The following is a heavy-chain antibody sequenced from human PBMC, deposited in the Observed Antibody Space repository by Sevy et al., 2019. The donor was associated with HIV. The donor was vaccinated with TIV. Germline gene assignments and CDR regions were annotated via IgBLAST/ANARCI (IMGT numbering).Heavy chain of an antibody. J-gene: IGHJ4*02. CDR2: IKQDGSEK. Sequence: GGSLRLSCAVSGFSFSNYWMSWVRQAPGKGLEWVANIKQDGSEKYHVASVKGRFTISRDNAKNSLYLQMNSLRDEDTAVYYCARGSGDYWGQGTLVTVSS. CDR3: ARGSGDY. V-gene: IGHV3-7*01. CDR1: GFSFSNYW.